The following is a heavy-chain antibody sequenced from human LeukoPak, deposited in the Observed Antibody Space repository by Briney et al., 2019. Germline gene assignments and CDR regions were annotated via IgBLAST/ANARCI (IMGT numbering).Heavy chain of an antibody. CDR1: GFTFSTYW. D-gene: IGHD1-1*01. V-gene: IGHV3-74*01. J-gene: IGHJ4*02. Sequence: PGGSLRLSCAASGFTFSTYWMHWVRQAPGKGLVWVSRINPDGSRTDYADSVKGRFTISRDNAKNTLYLQMNSLRADDTAVYYCARGGLESVDNWGQGTLVTVSS. CDR3: ARGGLESVDN. CDR2: INPDGSRT.